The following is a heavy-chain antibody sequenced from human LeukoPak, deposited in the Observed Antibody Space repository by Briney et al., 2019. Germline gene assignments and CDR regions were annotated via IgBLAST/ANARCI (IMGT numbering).Heavy chain of an antibody. Sequence: GASVKVSCKASGYTFTSYWIQWVRQAPGQGLEWMGLINPSDGSIAYAHRFQGRVTMTRNTSISTAYMELSSLKSEDTAVYYCARISSSGFYAWGQGTLVTVSS. CDR2: INPSDGSI. CDR1: GYTFTSYW. CDR3: ARISSSGFYA. J-gene: IGHJ5*02. V-gene: IGHV1-46*01. D-gene: IGHD3-22*01.